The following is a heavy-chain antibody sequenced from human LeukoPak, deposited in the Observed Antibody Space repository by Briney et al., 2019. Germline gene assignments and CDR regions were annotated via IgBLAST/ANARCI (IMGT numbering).Heavy chain of an antibody. CDR1: GYTFTGYY. D-gene: IGHD3-22*01. Sequence: ASVKVSCKASGYTFTGYYMHWVRQAPGQGLEWMGWINPNSGGTNYAQKFQGRVTMTRDTSISTAYMELSRLRSDDTAVYYCARDTYYYDSSGYRPFDYWGQGTLVTVSS. J-gene: IGHJ4*02. V-gene: IGHV1-2*02. CDR3: ARDTYYYDSSGYRPFDY. CDR2: INPNSGGT.